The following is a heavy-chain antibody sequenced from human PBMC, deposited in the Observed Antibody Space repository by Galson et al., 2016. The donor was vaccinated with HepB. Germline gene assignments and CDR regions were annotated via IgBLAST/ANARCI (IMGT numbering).Heavy chain of an antibody. V-gene: IGHV3-11*06. Sequence: SLRLSCAASGFTLSDYYMSWIRQAPGKGLEWASSISESSRYIYSADSVKGRFTVSRDNAKNSLYLQMNSLRAEDTAMYYCARDRGIGGAVAGPVDYWGQGTLVTVSS. D-gene: IGHD6-19*01. CDR2: ISESSRYI. CDR3: ARDRGIGGAVAGPVDY. CDR1: GFTLSDYY. J-gene: IGHJ4*02.